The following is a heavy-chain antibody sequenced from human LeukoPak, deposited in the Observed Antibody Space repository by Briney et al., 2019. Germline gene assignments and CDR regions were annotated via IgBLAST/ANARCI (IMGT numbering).Heavy chain of an antibody. J-gene: IGHJ5*02. CDR3: ARHYYDSSAFSNWFDP. V-gene: IGHV1-2*02. CDR1: GYIFIGYY. CDR2: INPNSGDT. Sequence: ASVKVSCKASGYIFIGYYIHWVRQAPGQGLEWMGWINPNSGDTSYAQKFLGRVTMTRDTSISTAYMEVSGLRSDDTAVYYCARHYYDSSAFSNWFDPWGQGTLVTVSS. D-gene: IGHD3-22*01.